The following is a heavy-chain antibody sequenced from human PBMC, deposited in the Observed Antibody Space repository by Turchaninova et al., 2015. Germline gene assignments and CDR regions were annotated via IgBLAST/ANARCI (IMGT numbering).Heavy chain of an antibody. CDR1: GVYVNSYY. V-gene: IGHV4-59*02. D-gene: IGHD4-17*01. Sequence: QVQLRESGPGLVKTSETLSLTCTVSGVYVNSYYWSWFRQPPGKGLEWIGCFSYGGNSRDSSSLKSRVTMPIDTSKSQFSLNLRSVTAADTALYYCARVTSPRGWHSFDYWGQGALITVSS. CDR3: ARVTSPRGWHSFDY. CDR2: FSYGGNS. J-gene: IGHJ4*02.